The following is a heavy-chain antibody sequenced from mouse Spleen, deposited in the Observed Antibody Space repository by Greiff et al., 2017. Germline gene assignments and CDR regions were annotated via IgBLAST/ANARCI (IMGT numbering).Heavy chain of an antibody. CDR1: GYAFTNYL. V-gene: IGHV1-54*01. Sequence: QVQLQQSGAELVRPGTSVKVSCKASGYAFTNYLIEWVKQRPGQGLEWIGVINPGSGGTNYNEKFKGKATLTADKSSSTAYMQLSSLTSEDSAVYFCARCSSGYFYAMDYWGQGTSVTVSS. CDR3: ARCSSGYFYAMDY. D-gene: IGHD3-1*01. J-gene: IGHJ4*01. CDR2: INPGSGGT.